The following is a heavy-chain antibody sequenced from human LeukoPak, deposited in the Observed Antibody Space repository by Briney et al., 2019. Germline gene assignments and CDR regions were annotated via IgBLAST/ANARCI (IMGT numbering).Heavy chain of an antibody. CDR2: IIPNLGIA. CDR1: GGTFSSYA. CDR3: ARGRVFFY. V-gene: IGHV1-69*04. Sequence: RASVKVSCKASGGTFSSYAISWVRQAPGQGLEWMGRIIPNLGIANYAQKFQGRVTITADKSTSTAYMELSSLRSEDTAVYYCARGRVFFYWGQGTLVTVSS. J-gene: IGHJ4*02.